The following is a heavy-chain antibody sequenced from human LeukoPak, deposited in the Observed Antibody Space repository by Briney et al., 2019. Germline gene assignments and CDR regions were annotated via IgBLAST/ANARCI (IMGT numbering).Heavy chain of an antibody. CDR1: GFTCSGSA. Sequence: GGSLRLSCAASGFTCSGSAMHWVRQASGQGLEWVGRIRSKANSYATAYAASVKGRFTISRDDSKNTAYLQMNSLKTEDTAVYYCTRLVIGSSIAARPFDYWGQGTLVTVSS. J-gene: IGHJ4*02. CDR3: TRLVIGSSIAARPFDY. V-gene: IGHV3-73*01. CDR2: IRSKANSYAT. D-gene: IGHD6-6*01.